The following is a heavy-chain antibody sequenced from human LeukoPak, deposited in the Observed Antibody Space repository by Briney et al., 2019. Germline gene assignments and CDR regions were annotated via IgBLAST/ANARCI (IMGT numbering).Heavy chain of an antibody. CDR3: ARGAPGY. V-gene: IGHV4-34*01. J-gene: IGHJ4*02. CDR2: INHSGST. CDR1: GGSISSYY. Sequence: SETLSLTCTVSGGSISSYYWTWIRQPPGKGLEWIGEINHSGSTNYNPSLKSRVTISVDTSKNQFSLKLSSVTAADTAVYYCARGAPGYWSQGTLVTVSS.